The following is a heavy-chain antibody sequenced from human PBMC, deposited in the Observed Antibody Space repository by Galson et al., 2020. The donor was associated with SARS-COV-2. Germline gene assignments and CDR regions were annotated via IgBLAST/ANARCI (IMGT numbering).Heavy chain of an antibody. CDR1: GFTISSYG. D-gene: IGHD1-26*01. CDR2: ISYDGSNK. J-gene: IGHJ6*02. CDR3: ARILGSYYGMDV. Sequence: GESLTISCAPSGFTISSYGMHWVRQAPGKGLEWVAVISYDGSNKYYADSVKGRFTISRDNSKNTLYLQMNSLRAEDTAVYYCARILGSYYGMDVWGQGTTVTVSS. V-gene: IGHV3-30*03.